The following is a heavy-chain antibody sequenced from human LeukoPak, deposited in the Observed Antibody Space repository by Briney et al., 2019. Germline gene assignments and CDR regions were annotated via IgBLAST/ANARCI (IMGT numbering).Heavy chain of an antibody. CDR3: ARGRYSYGTPGYYYGMDV. CDR2: INHSGST. CDR1: GGSFSGYY. V-gene: IGHV4-34*01. D-gene: IGHD5-18*01. J-gene: IGHJ6*02. Sequence: SSETLSLTCAVYGGSFSGYYWSWIRQPPGKGLEWIGEINHSGSTNYNPSLKSRVTISVDTSKNQFSLKLSSVTAADTAVYYCARGRYSYGTPGYYYGMDVWGQGTTVTVSS.